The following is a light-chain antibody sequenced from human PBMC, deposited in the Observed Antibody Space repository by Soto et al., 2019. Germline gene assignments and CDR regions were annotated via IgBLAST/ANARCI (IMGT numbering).Light chain of an antibody. J-gene: IGLJ1*01. CDR3: LAYDSSLSAFV. CDR1: NSNIGAGYD. CDR2: GNK. V-gene: IGLV1-40*01. Sequence: QSVLTQPPSVSGAPGQSVSISCTGNNSNIGAGYDVQWYQDLPGKAPKLLIYGNKNRPSRVPDRFSGSRSATSASLAITGLQVEDEADYYCLAYDSSLSAFVFGTGTKLTV.